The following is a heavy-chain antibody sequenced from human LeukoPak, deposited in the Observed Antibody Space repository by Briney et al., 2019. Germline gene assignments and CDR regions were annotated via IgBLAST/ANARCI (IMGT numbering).Heavy chain of an antibody. D-gene: IGHD6-19*01. CDR2: ISWNSGSI. Sequence: PGGSLRLSCAASGFTFDDYAMHWVRHAPGKGLEWVSGISWNSGSIGYADSVKGRFTISRDNAKNSLYLQMFSLRVDDSAVYYCARVGKNGWDFDHWGQGTLVTVSS. CDR3: ARVGKNGWDFDH. V-gene: IGHV3-9*01. J-gene: IGHJ4*02. CDR1: GFTFDDYA.